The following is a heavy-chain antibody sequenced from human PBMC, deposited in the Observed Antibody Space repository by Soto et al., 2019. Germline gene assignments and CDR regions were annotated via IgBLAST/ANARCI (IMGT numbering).Heavy chain of an antibody. CDR1: GGSISSGGYS. CDR3: ARGMTTVTTFDY. Sequence: QLQLQESGSGLVKPSQTLSLTCAVSGGSISSGGYSWYWIRQPPGKGLVWIGYIYHSGSTYYSPSLKRLVTISVDRSKNQVSLKLSSVTAADTAMYYCARGMTTVTTFDYWGQGTLVTVSS. D-gene: IGHD4-4*01. CDR2: IYHSGST. J-gene: IGHJ4*02. V-gene: IGHV4-30-2*01.